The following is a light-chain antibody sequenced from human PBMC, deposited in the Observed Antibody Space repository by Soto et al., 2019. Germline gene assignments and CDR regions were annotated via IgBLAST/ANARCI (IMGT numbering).Light chain of an antibody. CDR3: LQYHNLWA. J-gene: IGKJ1*01. Sequence: IVMTQSPATLSVSPGESATLSFRASQNIYYNVAWYQHRPGQAPRLLIYRASTRATGVPARFSGSGSGTEFTLTISSLQSEDFTVYSCLQYHNLWASGQGTKVDIK. V-gene: IGKV3-15*01. CDR2: RAS. CDR1: QNIYYN.